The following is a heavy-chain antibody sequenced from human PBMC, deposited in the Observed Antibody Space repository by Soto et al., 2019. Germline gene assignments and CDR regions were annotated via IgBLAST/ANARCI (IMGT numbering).Heavy chain of an antibody. V-gene: IGHV4-39*01. Sequence: SQTLSLTCTVSGGSISSSSYYWGWIRQPPGKGLEWIGSIYYSGRTYYNPSLKSRVTISVDTSKNQFSLKLSSLTAADTAVYYCARHARSDLFGEALYNWFDPWGQGTLVTVSS. D-gene: IGHD3-10*01. CDR2: IYYSGRT. CDR3: ARHARSDLFGEALYNWFDP. J-gene: IGHJ5*02. CDR1: GGSISSSSYY.